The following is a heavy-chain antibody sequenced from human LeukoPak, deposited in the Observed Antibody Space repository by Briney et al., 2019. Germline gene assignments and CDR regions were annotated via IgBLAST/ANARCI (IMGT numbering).Heavy chain of an antibody. CDR1: GIKFSDAW. CDR3: TWMTTIVTVDF. Sequence: GESLRLSCVVSGIKFSDAWMSWVRQAQGKGLEWVGRIKSRGGGGTTDYAAPVKGRFTISRDDSENTVSLLMDSLQTEDTAVYYCTWMTTIVTVDFWGQGTLVTVSS. D-gene: IGHD4-11*01. J-gene: IGHJ4*02. V-gene: IGHV3-15*01. CDR2: IKSRGGGGTT.